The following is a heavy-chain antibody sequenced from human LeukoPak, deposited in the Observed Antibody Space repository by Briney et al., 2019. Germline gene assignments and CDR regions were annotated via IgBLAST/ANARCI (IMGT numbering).Heavy chain of an antibody. D-gene: IGHD3-3*02. CDR2: FSGIGDNT. V-gene: IGHV3-23*01. CDR3: AGTIFGVKIDV. CDR1: GFTFSNYA. J-gene: IGHJ6*04. Sequence: PGGSLRLSCAASGFTFSNYAMAWVRQAPGRGLEWVSSFSGIGDNTYYTDAVKGRFTISRDNSKSTLYLQMNSLRREDTALYYCAGTIFGVKIDVWGRGTTVTVSS.